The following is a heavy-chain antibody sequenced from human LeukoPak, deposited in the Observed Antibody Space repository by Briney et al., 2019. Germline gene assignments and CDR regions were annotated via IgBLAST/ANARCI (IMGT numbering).Heavy chain of an antibody. Sequence: PGGSLRLSCSASGFTFSSYAMHWVRQAPGKRLEYASAISSNGGSTYYADSVKGRFTISRDNSKNTLYLQMSSLRAEDTAVYYCVKDAPTHFYGDYVVYWGQGTLVTVSS. D-gene: IGHD4-17*01. CDR1: GFTFSSYA. CDR2: ISSNGGST. CDR3: VKDAPTHFYGDYVVY. J-gene: IGHJ4*02. V-gene: IGHV3-64D*06.